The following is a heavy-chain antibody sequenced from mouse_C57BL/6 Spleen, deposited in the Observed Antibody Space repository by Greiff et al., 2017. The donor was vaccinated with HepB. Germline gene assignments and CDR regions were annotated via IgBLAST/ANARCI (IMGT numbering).Heavy chain of an antibody. CDR2: INPNTGGT. Sequence: EVQLQQSGPELVKPGASVKMSCKASGYTFTDYNMHWVKQSPGKSLEWIGYINPNTGGTSYNQKFKGKATLTVNKSSSTAYMELRSLTSEDSAVYYCARSTTEVASRGYYCDDWGQGTTLTVSS. J-gene: IGHJ2*01. V-gene: IGHV1-22*01. CDR1: GYTFTDYN. CDR3: ARSTTEVASRGYYCDD. D-gene: IGHD1-1*01.